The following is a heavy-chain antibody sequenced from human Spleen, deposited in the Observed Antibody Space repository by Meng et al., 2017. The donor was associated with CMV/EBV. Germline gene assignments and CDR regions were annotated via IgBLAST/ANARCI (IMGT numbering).Heavy chain of an antibody. D-gene: IGHD6-19*01. CDR1: GGSISSGYY. CDR3: ATLPGYSSGWYPRWFDP. Sequence: SETLSLTCTVSGGSISSGYYWGWIRQPPGKGLEWIGSIYHSGSTYYNPSLKSRVTISVDTSKNQFSLKLSSVTAADTAVYYCATLPGYSSGWYPRWFDPWGQGTLVTVSS. J-gene: IGHJ5*02. CDR2: IYHSGST. V-gene: IGHV4-38-2*02.